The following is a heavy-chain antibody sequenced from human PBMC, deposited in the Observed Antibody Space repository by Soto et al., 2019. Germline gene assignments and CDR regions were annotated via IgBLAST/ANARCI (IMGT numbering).Heavy chain of an antibody. J-gene: IGHJ6*02. D-gene: IGHD3-10*01. Sequence: TCAVSGGSISSGGYYWSWIRQPPGKGLEWIGYIYYSGSTNYNPSLKSRVTISVDTSKNQFSLKLSSVTAADTAVYYCARDDYGSGSQMTYGMDVWGQGTTVTVSS. CDR2: IYYSGST. V-gene: IGHV4-61*08. CDR1: GGSISSGGYY. CDR3: ARDDYGSGSQMTYGMDV.